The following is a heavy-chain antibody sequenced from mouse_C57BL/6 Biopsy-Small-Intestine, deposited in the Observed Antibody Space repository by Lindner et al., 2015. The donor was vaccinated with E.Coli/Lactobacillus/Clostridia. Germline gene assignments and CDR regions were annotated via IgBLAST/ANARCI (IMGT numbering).Heavy chain of an antibody. V-gene: IGHV1-47*01. CDR3: ARGSNYDCAMDY. Sequence: VQLQESGAELVKPGASVRMSCKASGYTFTTYPIEWMKQNHGKSLEWIGNFHPYTDDTKYNEKFQGKATLTVEKSSSSVYLELSRLTSDDSAVYYCARGSNYDCAMDYWGQGTSVTVSS. CDR2: FHPYTDDT. D-gene: IGHD2-5*01. J-gene: IGHJ4*01. CDR1: GYTFTTYP.